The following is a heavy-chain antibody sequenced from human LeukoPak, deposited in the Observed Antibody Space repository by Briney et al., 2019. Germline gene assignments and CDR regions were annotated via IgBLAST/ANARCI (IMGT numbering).Heavy chain of an antibody. CDR2: IIPILGIA. D-gene: IGHD3-22*01. CDR1: GGTFSSYA. J-gene: IGHJ4*02. V-gene: IGHV1-69*04. CDR3: ARSWDDSSGYRSYDY. Sequence: SVKVSCKASGGTFSSYAISWVRPAPGQGLEWMGRIIPILGIANYAQKFQGRVTITADKSTSTAYMELSSLRSEDTAVYYCARSWDDSSGYRSYDYWGQGTLVTVSS.